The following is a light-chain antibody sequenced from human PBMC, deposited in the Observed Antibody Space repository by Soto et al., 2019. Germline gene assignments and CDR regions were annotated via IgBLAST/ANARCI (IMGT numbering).Light chain of an antibody. CDR2: DAS. CDR3: QPRSNWPPT. Sequence: EIVLTQSPATLSLSPAERATLSCRASQSVSSYLAWYQQKSGQAPRLLIFDASNRATGIPARFSGSGSGTDFTLTISSLEPEDFAVYYCQPRSNWPPTFGGGTKVEIK. J-gene: IGKJ4*01. V-gene: IGKV3-11*01. CDR1: QSVSSY.